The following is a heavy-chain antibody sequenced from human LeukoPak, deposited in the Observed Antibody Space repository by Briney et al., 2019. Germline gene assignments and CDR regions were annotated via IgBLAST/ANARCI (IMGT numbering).Heavy chain of an antibody. D-gene: IGHD3-22*01. J-gene: IGHJ3*02. V-gene: IGHV3-74*01. CDR3: AISLSSGYFYGAFDI. CDR1: GFIFSSYW. CDR2: INTDGSST. Sequence: GGSLRLSCAASGFIFSSYWMHWVRHAPGKGLAWVSRINTDGSSTSYADSVKGRFTISRDNSKNTLYLQMNSLRAEDTAVYYCAISLSSGYFYGAFDIWGQGTMVTVSS.